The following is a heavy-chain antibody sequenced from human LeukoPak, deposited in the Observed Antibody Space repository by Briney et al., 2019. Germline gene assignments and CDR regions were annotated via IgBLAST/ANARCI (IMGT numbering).Heavy chain of an antibody. V-gene: IGHV4-59*01. D-gene: IGHD3-3*01. Sequence: SETLSLTCSVSGGSIRTYYWSWIRQPPGKAPEWIGYIDHSGSTNCNPSLKSRATISADTSKNEFSLKLSSVTAADTAVYYCARAILGVAPFDSWGQGTLVAVSS. CDR2: IDHSGST. CDR1: GGSIRTYY. J-gene: IGHJ4*02. CDR3: ARAILGVAPFDS.